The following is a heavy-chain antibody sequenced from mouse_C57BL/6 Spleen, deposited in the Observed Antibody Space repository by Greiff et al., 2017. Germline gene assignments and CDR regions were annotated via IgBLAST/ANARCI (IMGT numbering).Heavy chain of an antibody. CDR1: GYTFTGYW. V-gene: IGHV1-9*01. Sequence: VQLQQSGAELMKPGASVKLSCKATGYTFTGYWIEWVKQRPGHGLEWIGEILPGSGSTNYNEKFKGKATFTADTSSNTAYMQLSSLTTGDSAIYYCARLGQLAWFAYWGQGTLVTVSA. D-gene: IGHD4-1*02. CDR2: ILPGSGST. J-gene: IGHJ3*01. CDR3: ARLGQLAWFAY.